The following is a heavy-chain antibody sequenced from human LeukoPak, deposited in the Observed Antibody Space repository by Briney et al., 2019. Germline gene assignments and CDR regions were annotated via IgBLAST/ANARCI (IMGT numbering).Heavy chain of an antibody. V-gene: IGHV1-18*01. CDR3: ARVQAGGVAFDI. CDR1: GYIFSNFFSSYG. Sequence: ASVTVSCKASGYIFSNFFSSYGITWVRQAPGQGLEWMGWISPYNGKTKFAQKFQGRVTIRADTSTSTGYMELRSLRSDDTAVYYCARVQAGGVAFDIWGQGTMVTVSS. D-gene: IGHD3-16*01. CDR2: ISPYNGKT. J-gene: IGHJ3*02.